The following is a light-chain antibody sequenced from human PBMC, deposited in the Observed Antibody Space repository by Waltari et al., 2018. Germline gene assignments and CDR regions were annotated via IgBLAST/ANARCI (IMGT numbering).Light chain of an antibody. Sequence: SYELTQQPSVSVSPGQTARITCPGDTLGDKYVCWYQQKPGQSPLVVIYQDDKRPSGIPERFSGSNSGNTATLTISGTQAMDEADYYCQAWDSSTWVFGGGTKLTVL. CDR1: TLGDKY. CDR2: QDD. J-gene: IGLJ3*02. V-gene: IGLV3-1*01. CDR3: QAWDSSTWV.